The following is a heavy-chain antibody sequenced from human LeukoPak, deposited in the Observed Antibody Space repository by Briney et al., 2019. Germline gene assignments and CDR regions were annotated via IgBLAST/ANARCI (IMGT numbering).Heavy chain of an antibody. V-gene: IGHV4-59*01. CDR1: GGSISSYY. Sequence: SETLSLTCTVSGGSISSYYWIWIRQPPGKGLEWIGYIYYSWSTNYNPSLKSRVTISVDTSKNQFSLKLSSVTAADTDVYYCARTTTVSKQWLVQAEYFQHWGQGTLVTVSS. D-gene: IGHD6-19*01. CDR2: IYYSWST. CDR3: ARTTTVSKQWLVQAEYFQH. J-gene: IGHJ1*01.